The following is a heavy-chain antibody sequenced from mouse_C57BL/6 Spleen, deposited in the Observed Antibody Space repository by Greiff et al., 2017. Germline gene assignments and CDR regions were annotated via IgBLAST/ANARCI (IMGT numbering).Heavy chain of an antibody. CDR3: ARRWYCDV. CDR2: IYPGSGST. V-gene: IGHV1-55*01. Sequence: QVQLQQPGAELVKPGASVKMSCKASGYTFTSYWITWVKQRPGQGLEWIGDIYPGSGSTTYNETFKSKATLTVDTSSSTAYMQLSSLTSEDAAVYYCARRWYCDVWGTGTTVTVSS. J-gene: IGHJ1*03. CDR1: GYTFTSYW.